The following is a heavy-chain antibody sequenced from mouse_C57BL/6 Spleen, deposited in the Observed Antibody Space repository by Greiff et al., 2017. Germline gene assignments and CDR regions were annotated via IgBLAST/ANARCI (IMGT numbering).Heavy chain of an antibody. CDR1: GFTFSDYY. J-gene: IGHJ2*01. Sequence: EVQLVESGGGLVQPGGSLKLSCAASGFTFSDYYMYWVRQTPEKRLEWVAYISNGGGSTYYPDTVKGRFTISRDNAKNTLYLQMSRLKSEDTAMYYCARGGSNYVFDYWGQGTTLTVSS. CDR3: ARGGSNYVFDY. CDR2: ISNGGGST. V-gene: IGHV5-12*01. D-gene: IGHD2-5*01.